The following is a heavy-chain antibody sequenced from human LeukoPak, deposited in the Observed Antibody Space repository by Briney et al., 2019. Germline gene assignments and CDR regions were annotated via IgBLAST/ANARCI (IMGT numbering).Heavy chain of an antibody. CDR1: GGTFSSYA. CDR3: ARAVLGDFWSGYSRAAFDI. J-gene: IGHJ3*02. CDR2: IIPIFGTA. Sequence: SVKVSCKASGGTFSSYAISCVRQAPGQGLEWMGGIIPIFGTANYAQKFQGRVTITADESTSTAYMELSSLRSEDTAVYYCARAVLGDFWSGYSRAAFDIWGQGTMVTVSS. V-gene: IGHV1-69*13. D-gene: IGHD3-3*01.